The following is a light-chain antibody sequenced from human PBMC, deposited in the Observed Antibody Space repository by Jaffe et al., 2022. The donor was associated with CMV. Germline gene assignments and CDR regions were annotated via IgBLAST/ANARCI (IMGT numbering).Light chain of an antibody. CDR2: GTS. V-gene: IGKV3-20*01. CDR1: QSVSSTS. J-gene: IGKJ4*01. Sequence: EIVLTQSPGTLSLSPGERATLSCWASQSVSSTSLAWYQQKPGQAPRLLIYGTSTRATGTPDRFSGSGSGTDFTLTITRLEPEDSAIYYCQQYGSSPPVTFGGGTKVDIK. CDR3: QQYGSSPPVT.